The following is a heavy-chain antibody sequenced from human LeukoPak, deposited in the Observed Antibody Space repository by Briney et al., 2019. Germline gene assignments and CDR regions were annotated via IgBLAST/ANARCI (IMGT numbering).Heavy chain of an antibody. CDR2: ISSSSSYI. D-gene: IGHD3-9*01. J-gene: IGHJ3*02. CDR1: GFTFSSYS. Sequence: GGSLRLSCAASGFTFSSYSMNWVRQAPGKGLEWVSSISSSSSYIYYADSVKGRFTISRDNAKNSLYLQMNSLRAEDTAVYYCARAGLYYDILTGYPNDAFDIWGQGTMVTASS. V-gene: IGHV3-21*01. CDR3: ARAGLYYDILTGYPNDAFDI.